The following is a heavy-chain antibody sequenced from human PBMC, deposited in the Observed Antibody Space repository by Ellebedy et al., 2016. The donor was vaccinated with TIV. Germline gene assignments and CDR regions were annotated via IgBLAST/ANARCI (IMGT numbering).Heavy chain of an antibody. J-gene: IGHJ4*02. V-gene: IGHV4-34*01. CDR1: GGSIISSYY. CDR2: INHSGST. CDR3: ATDYYGSGSYYNDLGG. Sequence: SETLSLXXTVSGGSIISSYYWGWIRQPPGKGLEWIGEINHSGSTNYNPSLKSRVTISVDTSKNQFSLKLSSVTAADTAVYYCATDYYGSGSYYNDLGGWGQGTLVTVSS. D-gene: IGHD3-10*01.